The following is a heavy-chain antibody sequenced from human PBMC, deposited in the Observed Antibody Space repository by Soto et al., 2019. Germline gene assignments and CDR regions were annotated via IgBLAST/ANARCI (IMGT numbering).Heavy chain of an antibody. CDR2: ISGSGGST. CDR1: GFTFSSYA. D-gene: IGHD2-15*01. V-gene: IGHV3-23*01. Sequence: GGSLRLSCAASGFTFSSYAMSWVRQAPGKGLEWVSAISGSGGSTYYADSVKGRFTISRDNSKNTLYLQMNSLRAEDTAVYYCAKDSILYCSGFRCDLYSYGIFDICGPXPMVTVSS. CDR3: AKDSILYCSGFRCDLYSYGIFDI. J-gene: IGHJ3*02.